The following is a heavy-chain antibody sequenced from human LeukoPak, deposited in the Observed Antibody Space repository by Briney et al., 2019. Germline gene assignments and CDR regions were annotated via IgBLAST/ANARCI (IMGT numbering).Heavy chain of an antibody. D-gene: IGHD3-9*01. Sequence: EILSLTCTISGGSIISSSHYWGWIRQPPGKGLEWIGNIVSRTLYDGSSGYNPSLNSRLTISVDTSKNQFSLRLRSVTAADTAIYFCASLAMTGAAGRVYLDNWGQRALDNVFS. J-gene: IGHJ4*02. CDR3: ASLAMTGAAGRVYLDN. V-gene: IGHV4-39*01. CDR1: GGSIISSSHY. CDR2: IVSRTLYDGSS.